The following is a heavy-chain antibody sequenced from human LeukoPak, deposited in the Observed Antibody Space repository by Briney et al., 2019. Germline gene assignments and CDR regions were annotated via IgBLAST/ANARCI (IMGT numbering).Heavy chain of an antibody. J-gene: IGHJ4*02. CDR1: GGTFSSYA. CDR2: IIPIFGTA. CDR3: ARNTGGGAVAFDY. Sequence: SVKVSCKASGGTFSSYAISWVRQAPGQGLEWMGGIIPIFGTANYAQKFQGRVTITADESTSTAYMELSSLRSEDTAVYYCARNTGGGAVAFDYWGQGTLVTVSS. D-gene: IGHD6-19*01. V-gene: IGHV1-69*13.